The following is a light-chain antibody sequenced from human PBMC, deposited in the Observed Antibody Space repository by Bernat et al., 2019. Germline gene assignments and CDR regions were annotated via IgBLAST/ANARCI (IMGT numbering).Light chain of an antibody. CDR2: SNN. J-gene: IGLJ3*02. CDR3: AAWDDSLNGWV. V-gene: IGLV1-44*01. Sequence: QSVLTQPPSASGTPGQRVTISCSGSSSNIGSYPVNWYQQLPGTAPKLLIYSNNQRPSGVPDRFSGSKSGTSAYLAISVLQSEDEAYYYCAAWDDSLNGWVFGGGTKLTVL. CDR1: SSNIGSYP.